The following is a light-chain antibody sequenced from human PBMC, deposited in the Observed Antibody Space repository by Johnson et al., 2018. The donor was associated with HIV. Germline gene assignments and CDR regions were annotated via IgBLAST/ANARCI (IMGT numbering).Light chain of an antibody. CDR2: ENN. Sequence: QAVLTQPPSVSAAPGQKVTISCSGSSSNIGNNYVSWYQQLPGTAPKLLIYENNKRPSGIPDRFSGPKSGTSATLGITGLQTGDEADYYCGTWDTSLSAGYVFGTGPKVTVL. V-gene: IGLV1-51*02. CDR3: GTWDTSLSAGYV. CDR1: SSNIGNNY. J-gene: IGLJ1*01.